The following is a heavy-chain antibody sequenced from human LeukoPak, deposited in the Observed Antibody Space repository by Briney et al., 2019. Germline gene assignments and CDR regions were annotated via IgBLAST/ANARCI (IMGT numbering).Heavy chain of an antibody. J-gene: IGHJ3*02. CDR2: ISSSSNTM. V-gene: IGHV3-48*03. Sequence: GGSLRLSCAASGFTFSSYEMNWVRQAPGKGLEWVSYISSSSNTMYYADSVKGRFTISRDNAKNSLYLQMNSLRDEDTAVYYCARSEFEAFDMWGQGTMVTVSS. D-gene: IGHD3-10*01. CDR3: ARSEFEAFDM. CDR1: GFTFSSYE.